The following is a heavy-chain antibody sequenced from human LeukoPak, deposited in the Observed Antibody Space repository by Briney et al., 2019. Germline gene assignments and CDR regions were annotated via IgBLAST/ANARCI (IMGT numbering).Heavy chain of an antibody. Sequence: PGESLKISCKGSRNGFTTYWIGWVRQMPGKGLEWMGTIYPGDSDTRYSPSFQGQVTISADKSINTAYLHWSSLKASDTAMYYCARRGASSEYFHDWGQGTLVTVSS. V-gene: IGHV5-51*01. CDR3: ARRGASSEYFHD. CDR1: RNGFTTYW. J-gene: IGHJ1*01. CDR2: IYPGDSDT.